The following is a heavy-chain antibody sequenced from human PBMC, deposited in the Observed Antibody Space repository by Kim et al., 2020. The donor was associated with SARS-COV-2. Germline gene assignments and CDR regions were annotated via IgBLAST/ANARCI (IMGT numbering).Heavy chain of an antibody. V-gene: IGHV3-30-3*01. D-gene: IGHD2-2*01. J-gene: IGHJ3*02. CDR1: GFTFSTYT. Sequence: GGSLRLSCAASGFTFSTYTIHWVRQAPGKGLDWVAVISYDGSNKYYADSVKGRFTMSRDNSKNMVYLQMNSLRAEDTAVYYCAREIDCSNINCYNGFDIWGQGTMVTVSS. CDR3: AREIDCSNINCYNGFDI. CDR2: ISYDGSNK.